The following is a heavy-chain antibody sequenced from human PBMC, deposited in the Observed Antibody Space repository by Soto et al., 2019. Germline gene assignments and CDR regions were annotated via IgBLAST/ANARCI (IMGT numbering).Heavy chain of an antibody. CDR1: GGSFSGYY. V-gene: IGHV4-34*01. Sequence: NPSETLSLTCAVYGGSFSGYYWSWIRQPPGKGLEWIGEINHSGSTNYNPSLKSRVTISVDTSKNQFSLKLSSVTAADTAVYYCARRLSLSITGRKRGLFDYWGQGTLVTVSA. D-gene: IGHD1-20*01. J-gene: IGHJ4*02. CDR3: ARRLSLSITGRKRGLFDY. CDR2: INHSGST.